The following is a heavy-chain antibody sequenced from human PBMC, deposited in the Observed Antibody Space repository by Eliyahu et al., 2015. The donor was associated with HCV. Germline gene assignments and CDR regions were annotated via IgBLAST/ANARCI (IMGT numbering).Heavy chain of an antibody. Sequence: QLLLQESGPGLVKPSETLSLTCTVSGGSISSGSYYWGWIRQPPGKGLEWIGTIYYSGSTYYNPSLKSRVTISLDTSKNQFSLKLTSVSAADTAVYYCARAAPERNLVLMMYAIYHFDYWGQGTLVTVSS. J-gene: IGHJ4*02. CDR2: IYYSGST. V-gene: IGHV4-39*07. CDR1: GGSISSGSYY. D-gene: IGHD2-8*01. CDR3: ARAAPERNLVLMMYAIYHFDY.